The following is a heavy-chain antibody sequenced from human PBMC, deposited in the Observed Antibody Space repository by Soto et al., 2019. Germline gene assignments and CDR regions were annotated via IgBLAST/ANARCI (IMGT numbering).Heavy chain of an antibody. CDR3: ARGSRNWDDAFDI. V-gene: IGHV4-39*07. CDR1: GGSISSSSYY. CDR2: IYYSGST. J-gene: IGHJ3*02. Sequence: SETLSLTCTVSGGSISSSSYYWGWIRQPPGKGLEWIGSIYYSGSTYYNPILKSRVTISVDTSKNQFSLKLSSVTAAETAVYYCARGSRNWDDAFDIWGQGTMVTVSS. D-gene: IGHD2-2*01.